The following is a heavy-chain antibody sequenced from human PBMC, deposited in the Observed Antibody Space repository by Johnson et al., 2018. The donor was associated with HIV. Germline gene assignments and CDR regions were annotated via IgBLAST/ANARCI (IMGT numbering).Heavy chain of an antibody. V-gene: IGHV3-11*04. Sequence: QMQLVESGGGLVKPGGSLRLSCAASGFIFSDYYMNWIRQAPGKGLEWVSYFSSSGTTIYYADSVKGRFTISRDNAKNSLYLQMNSLKTEDTAVYYCARACRDGYTCDAFDIWGQGTMATVSS. CDR2: FSSSGTTI. CDR3: ARACRDGYTCDAFDI. CDR1: GFIFSDYY. J-gene: IGHJ3*02. D-gene: IGHD5-24*01.